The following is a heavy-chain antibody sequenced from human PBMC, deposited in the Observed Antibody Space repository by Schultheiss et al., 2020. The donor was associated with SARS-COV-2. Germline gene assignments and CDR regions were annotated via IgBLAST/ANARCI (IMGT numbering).Heavy chain of an antibody. J-gene: IGHJ5*02. CDR2: INHSGST. CDR1: GGSFSGYY. CDR3: ARFWLGSTRGIDP. V-gene: IGHV4-34*01. D-gene: IGHD3-9*01. Sequence: ETLSLTCAVYGGSFSGYYWSWIRQPPGKGLEWIGEINHSGSTNYNPSLKSRVTISVDTSKNQFSLKLSSVTAADTAVYYCARFWLGSTRGIDPWGQGTLVTVSS.